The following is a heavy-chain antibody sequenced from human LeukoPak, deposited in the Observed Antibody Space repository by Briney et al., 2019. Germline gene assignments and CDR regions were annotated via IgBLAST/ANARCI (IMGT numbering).Heavy chain of an antibody. D-gene: IGHD3-22*01. CDR2: ISAYNGNT. Sequence: ASVKVSCKASGYTFTSYGTSWVRQAPGQGLEWMGWISAYNGNTNYAQKLQGRVTMTTDTSTSTAYMELRSLRSDDTAVYYCARMGNYYDSSGSYDAFDIWGQGTMVTVSS. CDR3: ARMGNYYDSSGSYDAFDI. CDR1: GYTFTSYG. J-gene: IGHJ3*02. V-gene: IGHV1-18*01.